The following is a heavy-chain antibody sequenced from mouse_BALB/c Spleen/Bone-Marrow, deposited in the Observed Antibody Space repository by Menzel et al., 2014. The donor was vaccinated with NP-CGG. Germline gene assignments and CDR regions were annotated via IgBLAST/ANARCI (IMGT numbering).Heavy chain of an antibody. CDR3: ATYYYGSSLFAY. D-gene: IGHD1-1*01. CDR2: IDLANVNT. V-gene: IGHV14-3*02. CDR1: GFNIKNTY. Sequence: SGAELVKPGASVKLSCTASGFNIKNTYIHWVKQRPEQGLEWIGRIDLANVNTKYDPKFQGKATITADTSSNTAYLQLSSLTSEDAAVYYCATYYYGSSLFAYWGQGTLVTVSA. J-gene: IGHJ3*01.